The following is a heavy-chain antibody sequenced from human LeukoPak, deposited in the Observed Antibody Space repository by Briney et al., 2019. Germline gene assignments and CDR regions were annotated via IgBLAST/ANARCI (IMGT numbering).Heavy chain of an antibody. CDR3: ATQSDSYYFDY. D-gene: IGHD6-6*01. V-gene: IGHV4-39*01. CDR2: IYYSGST. Sequence: LETLSLTCTVSGGSISSSSYYWGWIRQPPGKGLEWIGSIYYSGSTYYNPSLKSRVTISVDTSKNQFSLKLSSVTAADTAVYYCATQSDSYYFDYWGQGTLVTVSS. J-gene: IGHJ4*02. CDR1: GGSISSSSYY.